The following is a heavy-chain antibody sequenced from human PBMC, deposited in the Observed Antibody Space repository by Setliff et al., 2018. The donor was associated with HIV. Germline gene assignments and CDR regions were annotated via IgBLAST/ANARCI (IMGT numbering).Heavy chain of an antibody. CDR3: ARVNWGSGIYYFDY. CDR1: GYTFTSYD. J-gene: IGHJ4*02. V-gene: IGHV1-8*01. CDR2: MNPNSGNT. Sequence: GASVKVSCKASGYTFTSYDINWVRQATGQGLEWMGWMNPNSGNTGYAQKFQGRVTMTRNTSISTAYMELSSLRSEDTAVYYCARVNWGSGIYYFDYWGQGTLVTVSS. D-gene: IGHD7-27*01.